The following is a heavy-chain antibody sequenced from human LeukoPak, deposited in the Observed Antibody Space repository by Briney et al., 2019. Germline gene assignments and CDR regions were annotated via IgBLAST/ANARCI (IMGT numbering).Heavy chain of an antibody. CDR2: INPLTGST. D-gene: IGHD3-22*01. CDR1: GYTFTDYY. V-gene: IGHV1-2*02. CDR3: ARDHPRDYYYDSSGYYDAFDI. J-gene: IGHJ3*02. Sequence: ASVKVSCKASGYTFTDYYMHWVRQAPRQGLEWVGWINPLTGSTGYAQKFQGRVTMTRDTSISTSYMELTRLRSDDTAVYYCARDHPRDYYYDSSGYYDAFDIWGQGTMVTVSS.